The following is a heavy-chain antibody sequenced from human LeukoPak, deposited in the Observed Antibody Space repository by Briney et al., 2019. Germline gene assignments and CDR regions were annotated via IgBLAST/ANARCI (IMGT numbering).Heavy chain of an antibody. CDR2: ISWNSGSI. D-gene: IGHD2-21*02. CDR1: GFTFDDYA. V-gene: IGHV3-9*01. Sequence: GGSLRLPCAASGFTFDDYAMHWVRQAPGKGLEWVSGISWNSGSIGYADSVKGRFTISRDNAKNSLYLQMNSLRAEDTAVYYCARVGTEVDDAFDIWGQGTMVTVSS. CDR3: ARVGTEVDDAFDI. J-gene: IGHJ3*02.